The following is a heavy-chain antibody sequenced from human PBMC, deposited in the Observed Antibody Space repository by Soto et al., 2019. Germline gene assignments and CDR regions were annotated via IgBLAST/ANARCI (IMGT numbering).Heavy chain of an antibody. J-gene: IGHJ3*02. CDR1: GGTFSSYT. CDR3: ATEYYYGSGAFDI. D-gene: IGHD3-10*01. CDR2: IIPILGIA. V-gene: IGHV1-69*08. Sequence: QVQLVQSGAEVKKPRSSVKVSCKASGGTFSSYTISWVRQAPGQGLEWMGRIIPILGIANYAQKFQGRVTITADKSTSTAYMELSSLRSEDTAVYYCATEYYYGSGAFDIWGQGTMVTVSS.